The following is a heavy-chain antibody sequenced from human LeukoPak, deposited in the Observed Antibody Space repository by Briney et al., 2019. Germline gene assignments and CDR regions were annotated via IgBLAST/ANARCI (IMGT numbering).Heavy chain of an antibody. V-gene: IGHV1-46*01. D-gene: IGHD4-17*01. Sequence: GASVKVSCKASGYTFTSYAMNWVRQAPGQGLEWMGIINPSGGSTSYAQKFQGRVTMTRDMSTSTVYMELSSLRSEDTAVYYCAREPHDYGDNGDYWGQGTLVTVSS. CDR1: GYTFTSYA. CDR3: AREPHDYGDNGDY. CDR2: INPSGGST. J-gene: IGHJ4*02.